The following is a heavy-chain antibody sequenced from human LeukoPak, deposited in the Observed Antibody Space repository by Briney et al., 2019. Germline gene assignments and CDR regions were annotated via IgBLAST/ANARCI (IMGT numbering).Heavy chain of an antibody. CDR2: ISSKGYGGTT. D-gene: IGHD3-16*01. CDR3: TRDWGAGLFSSAFDI. Sequence: GGSLRLSCSASGFTVGDYAMSWVRQAPGKGLEWVGFISSKGYGGTTEYAASVKGRFTISRDDSKSIAYLQMNSLKTEDTAVYYCTRDWGAGLFSSAFDIWGQGTMVTVSS. J-gene: IGHJ3*02. CDR1: GFTVGDYA. V-gene: IGHV3-49*04.